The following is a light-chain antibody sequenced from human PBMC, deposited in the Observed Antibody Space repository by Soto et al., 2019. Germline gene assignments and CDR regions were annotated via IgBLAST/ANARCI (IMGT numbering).Light chain of an antibody. CDR2: AAS. V-gene: IGKV1-39*01. J-gene: IGKJ1*01. CDR1: QSISNY. CDR3: QQSYNTPWT. Sequence: DIQMTQSPSSLSASVGDRVTITCRASQSISNYLNWYQQKPGKAPNLLISAASSLQSEVPSRFSGSGSGTDFTLTISSLQPDDFATYYCQQSYNTPWTFGQGTKVDFK.